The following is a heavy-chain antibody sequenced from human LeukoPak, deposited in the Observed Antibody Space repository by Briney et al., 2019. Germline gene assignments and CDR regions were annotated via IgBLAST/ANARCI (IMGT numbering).Heavy chain of an antibody. CDR3: ARGTSAGGPISPFDF. D-gene: IGHD6-13*01. V-gene: IGHV3-9*01. J-gene: IGHJ4*02. Sequence: GGSLRLSCAASGFAFDDSGMHWVRQAPGKGLEWVAGTTWNGGTIGYADSVKGRFSISRDNAKNTVYLQMNSLRAEDTGIYYCARGTSAGGPISPFDFWGQGTVVTVSS. CDR2: TTWNGGTI. CDR1: GFAFDDSG.